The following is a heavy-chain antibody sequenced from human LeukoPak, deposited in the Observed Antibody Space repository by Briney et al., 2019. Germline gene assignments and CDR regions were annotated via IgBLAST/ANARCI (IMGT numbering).Heavy chain of an antibody. Sequence: ASVKVSCKASGYTFTSYDINWVRQATGQGLEWMGWMNPNSGNTGYAQKLQGRVSITTDTSTSTAYMDLRSLRSDDTAVYYCARDLRYSSGWSASGMDVWGKGTTVTISS. CDR1: GYTFTSYD. J-gene: IGHJ6*03. V-gene: IGHV1-8*01. CDR3: ARDLRYSSGWSASGMDV. D-gene: IGHD6-19*01. CDR2: MNPNSGNT.